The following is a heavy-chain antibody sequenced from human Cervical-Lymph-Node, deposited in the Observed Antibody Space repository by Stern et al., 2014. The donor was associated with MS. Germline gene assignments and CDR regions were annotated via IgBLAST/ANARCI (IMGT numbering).Heavy chain of an antibody. CDR3: ATYSSSWYPPGC. CDR2: INPIGGSP. CDR1: GNTFTSYY. V-gene: IGHV1-46*01. Sequence: QVQLVQSGAEVTKPGASVKISCKASGNTFTSYYMHWVRQAPGQGLEWMGIINPIGGSPHYAEKFQGRVTMTRDTSTSTVYMEVSSLRSDDAAVYYCATYSSSWYPPGCWGQGTLVTVSS. J-gene: IGHJ4*02. D-gene: IGHD6-13*01.